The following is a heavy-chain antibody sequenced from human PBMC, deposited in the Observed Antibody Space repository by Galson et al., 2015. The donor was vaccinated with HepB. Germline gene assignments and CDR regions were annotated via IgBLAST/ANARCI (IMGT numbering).Heavy chain of an antibody. Sequence: SLRLSCAASGFTFSDYYMNWIRQAPGKGLEGVSYISRSGSAIYYADSVKGRFTVSRDNAKNSLYLQMNSLRDEDTAVYYCARDSSGSTDGIGWFDPWGHGTLLTVSS. CDR1: GFTFSDYY. V-gene: IGHV3-11*01. CDR2: ISRSGSAI. J-gene: IGHJ5*02. CDR3: ARDSSGSTDGIGWFDP. D-gene: IGHD3-10*01.